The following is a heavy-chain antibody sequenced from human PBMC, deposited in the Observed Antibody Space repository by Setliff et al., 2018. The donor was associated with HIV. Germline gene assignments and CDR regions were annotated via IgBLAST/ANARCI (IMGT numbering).Heavy chain of an antibody. J-gene: IGHJ4*02. Sequence: ASVKVSCKASGYTFTQSYMHWVRQAPGRGLEWMGIINPSGGGAAYAQGFQDRVTMTWDTSTDTVYIEVGSLRPEDTAVYYCASARIPTGGMSTSFDYWGQGTPVTVSS. CDR2: INPSGGGA. V-gene: IGHV1-46*01. CDR3: ASARIPTGGMSTSFDY. D-gene: IGHD2-15*01. CDR1: GYTFTQSY.